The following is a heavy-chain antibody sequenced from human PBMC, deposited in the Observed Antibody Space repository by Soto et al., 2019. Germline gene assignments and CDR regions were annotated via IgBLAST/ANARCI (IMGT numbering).Heavy chain of an antibody. CDR1: GFTFSSYE. J-gene: IGHJ6*02. Sequence: EVQLVESGGGLVQPGGSLRLSCAASGFTFSSYEMNWVRQAPGKGLEWVSYISSSGSTIFYADSVKGRFTISRDNAKNSLYLQMNSLRAEDTAVYYCARDDGVGLAPYYGMDVWGQGTTVTVSS. CDR3: ARDDGVGLAPYYGMDV. D-gene: IGHD2-8*01. V-gene: IGHV3-48*03. CDR2: ISSSGSTI.